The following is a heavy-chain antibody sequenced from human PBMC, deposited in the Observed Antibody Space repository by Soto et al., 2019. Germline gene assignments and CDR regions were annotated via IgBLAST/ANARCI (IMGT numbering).Heavy chain of an antibody. CDR1: GFKFSGST. CDR2: IRSIGNNYAT. D-gene: IGHD5-12*01. Sequence: EVQLVESGGGLVQPGGSLKVSCAASGFKFSGSTLHWVRQASGKGLEWIGRIRSIGNNYATAYTASLKGRFTISRDDSKSTAYLQMSSLQTEDTAVYFCARHPDTVATKYGRHFDYWGQGTLVTVSS. J-gene: IGHJ4*02. CDR3: ARHPDTVATKYGRHFDY. V-gene: IGHV3-73*01.